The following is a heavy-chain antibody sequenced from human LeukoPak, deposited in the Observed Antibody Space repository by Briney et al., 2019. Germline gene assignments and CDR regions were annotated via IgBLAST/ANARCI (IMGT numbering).Heavy chain of an antibody. CDR2: ISGSGGST. CDR1: GFTFSSYA. J-gene: IGHJ4*02. CDR3: AKVSMRGMAARHLDY. Sequence: GGSLRLSCAASGFTFSSYAMSWVRQAPGKGLEWVSAISGSGGSTYYADSVKGRFTISRGNSKNTLYLQMNSLRAEDTAVYYCAKVSMRGMAARHLDYWGQGTLVTVSS. D-gene: IGHD6-6*01. V-gene: IGHV3-23*01.